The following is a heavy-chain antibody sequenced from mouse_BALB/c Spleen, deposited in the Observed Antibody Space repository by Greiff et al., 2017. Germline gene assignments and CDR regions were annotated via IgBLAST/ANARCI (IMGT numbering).Heavy chain of an antibody. CDR3: ARDGSYRDPYYFDY. D-gene: IGHD2-14*01. Sequence: EVQGVESGGGLVQPGGSLKLSCAASGFTFSSYGMSWVRQTPDKRLELVATINSNGGSTYYPDSVKGRFTISRDNAKNTLYLQMSSLKSEDTAMYYCARDGSYRDPYYFDYWGQGTTLTVSS. J-gene: IGHJ2*01. V-gene: IGHV5-6-3*01. CDR1: GFTFSSYG. CDR2: INSNGGST.